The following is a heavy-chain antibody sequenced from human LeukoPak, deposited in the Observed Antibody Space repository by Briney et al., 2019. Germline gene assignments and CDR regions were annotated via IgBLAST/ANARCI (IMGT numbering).Heavy chain of an antibody. J-gene: IGHJ6*02. Sequence: ASVKVSCKASEYTFTSYYMHWVRQAPGQGLEWMGIINPSGGSTSYAQKFQGRVTMTRDTSTSTVYMELSSLRSEDTAVYYCARADYYDSSGPFGYGMDVWGQGTTVTVSS. CDR2: INPSGGST. V-gene: IGHV1-46*01. CDR3: ARADYYDSSGPFGYGMDV. CDR1: EYTFTSYY. D-gene: IGHD3-22*01.